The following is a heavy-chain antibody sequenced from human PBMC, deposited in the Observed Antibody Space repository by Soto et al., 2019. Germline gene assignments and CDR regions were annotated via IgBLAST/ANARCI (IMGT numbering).Heavy chain of an antibody. J-gene: IGHJ2*01. CDR3: ARGGHSYFDL. CDR1: GFMLSNYW. D-gene: IGHD5-12*01. V-gene: IGHV3-7*05. CDR2: IREDGGER. Sequence: GGSLRLSCAASGFMLSNYWMAWVRQAPGKGLEWVANIREDGGERYYVDSVEGRFTISRDNTKNSLYLQTSSLRVEDTSVYYCARGGHSYFDLWGRGTLVTVSS.